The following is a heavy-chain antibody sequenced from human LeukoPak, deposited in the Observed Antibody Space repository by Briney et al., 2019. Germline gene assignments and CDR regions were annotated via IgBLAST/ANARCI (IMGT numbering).Heavy chain of an antibody. CDR2: INPSGGST. V-gene: IGHV1-46*01. Sequence: ASVKVSCKAPRYTFTSYYMHWVRQAPGQGLEWMGIINPSGGSTSYAQKFQGRVTMTRDTPTSTVYMELSSLRSEDTAVYYCARDLLVGYCSSTSCFNFDYWGQGTLVTVSS. CDR3: ARDLLVGYCSSTSCFNFDY. CDR1: RYTFTSYY. J-gene: IGHJ4*02. D-gene: IGHD2-2*01.